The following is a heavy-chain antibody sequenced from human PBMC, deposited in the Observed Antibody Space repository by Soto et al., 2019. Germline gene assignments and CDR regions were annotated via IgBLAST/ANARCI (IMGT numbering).Heavy chain of an antibody. CDR3: AKVAGGLGYFDF. CDR1: GFTFSDYA. CDR2: ISATGGNI. V-gene: IGHV3-23*01. J-gene: IGHJ2*01. D-gene: IGHD3-16*01. Sequence: PGGSLRLSCVASGFTFSDYAMTWVRQAPGKGLEWVATISATGGNIEYTDSLKGRFTISRDNSKNTLYLQLNGLTSDDTAVHYCAKVAGGLGYFDFWGRGTLVTVS.